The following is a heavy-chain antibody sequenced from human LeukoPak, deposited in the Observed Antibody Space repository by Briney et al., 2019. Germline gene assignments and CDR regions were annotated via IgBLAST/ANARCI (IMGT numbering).Heavy chain of an antibody. J-gene: IGHJ3*02. CDR3: ARDLSYYDILTGSDAFDI. CDR1: AFTFSSYW. Sequence: GGSLRLSCAASAFTFSSYWMHWVRQAPGKGLVWVSRINSDGSSTSYADSVKGRFTISRDNAKNTLYLQMNSLRAEDTAVYYCARDLSYYDILTGSDAFDIWGQGTMVTVSS. D-gene: IGHD3-9*01. V-gene: IGHV3-74*01. CDR2: INSDGSST.